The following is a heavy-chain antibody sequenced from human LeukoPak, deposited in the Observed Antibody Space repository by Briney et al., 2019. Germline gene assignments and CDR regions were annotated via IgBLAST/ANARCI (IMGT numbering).Heavy chain of an antibody. Sequence: GGSLRLSCSASGFTFSSYSMNWVRQAPGKGLEWVSFISSSSSYIYYADSVKGRFTISRDNANNSLYLQMNSLRAEDTAVYYCARGVPLQQLESKDFDYWGQGTLVTVSS. D-gene: IGHD6-13*01. CDR3: ARGVPLQQLESKDFDY. J-gene: IGHJ4*02. CDR2: ISSSSSYI. V-gene: IGHV3-21*04. CDR1: GFTFSSYS.